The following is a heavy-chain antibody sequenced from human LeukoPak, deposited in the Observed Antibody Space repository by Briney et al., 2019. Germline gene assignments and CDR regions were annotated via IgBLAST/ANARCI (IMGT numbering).Heavy chain of an antibody. D-gene: IGHD3-10*01. J-gene: IGHJ4*02. CDR2: ISYSGST. CDR3: ARELSGSGGPLW. Sequence: PSETLSLTCTVSGGSISSGNYYWTWIRQHPGKGLEWIGYISYSGSTYYNPSLKSRVTISIDTSKNQFSLKLSSVTAADTAVYYCARELSGSGGPLWWGQGTLVTVSS. V-gene: IGHV4-31*03. CDR1: GGSISSGNYY.